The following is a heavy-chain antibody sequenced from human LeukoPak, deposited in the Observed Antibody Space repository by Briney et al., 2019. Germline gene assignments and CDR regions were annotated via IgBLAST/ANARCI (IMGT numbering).Heavy chain of an antibody. CDR1: GFTFSNAW. J-gene: IGHJ6*02. Sequence: GGSLRLSCAPSGFTFSNAWMGWVRQPPGKGLEWVGRIKCKSDGGTIEYAAPVKGRFTIARDDSKNTLYLQMNSLRSEDTAVYYCTTHLFPLYYYYAMDVWGQGTTVTVSS. CDR2: IKCKSDGGTI. V-gene: IGHV3-15*01. CDR3: TTHLFPLYYYYAMDV.